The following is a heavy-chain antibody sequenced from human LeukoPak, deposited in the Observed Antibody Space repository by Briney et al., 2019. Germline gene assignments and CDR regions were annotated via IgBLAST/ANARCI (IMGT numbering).Heavy chain of an antibody. Sequence: GASVKVSCKASGYTFTGYYMHWVRQAPGQGLEWMGWINPNSGGSNYAQKFQGRVTMTRDTSISTAYMELSRLRSDDTAVYYCARAPPVVPAAMGMFDPWGQGTLVTVSS. CDR3: ARAPPVVPAAMGMFDP. D-gene: IGHD2-2*01. CDR1: GYTFTGYY. V-gene: IGHV1-2*02. J-gene: IGHJ5*02. CDR2: INPNSGGS.